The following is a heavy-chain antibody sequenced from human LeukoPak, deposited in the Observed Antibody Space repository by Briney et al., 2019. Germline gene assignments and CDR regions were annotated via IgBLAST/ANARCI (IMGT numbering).Heavy chain of an antibody. CDR1: GLTFSSHA. CDR2: ISYDGSNK. CDR3: ARADDCSSTSCYPFYYYYYGMDV. D-gene: IGHD2-2*01. V-gene: IGHV3-30-3*01. J-gene: IGHJ6*02. Sequence: PGGSLRLSCAASGLTFSSHAMNWARQAPGKGLERVAVISYDGSNKYYADSVKGRFTISRDNSKNTLYLQMNSLRAEDTAVYYCARADDCSSTSCYPFYYYYYGMDVWGQGTTVTVSS.